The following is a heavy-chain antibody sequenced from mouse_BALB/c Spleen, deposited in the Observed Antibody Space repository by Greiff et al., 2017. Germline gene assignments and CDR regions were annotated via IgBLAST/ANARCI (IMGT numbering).Heavy chain of an antibody. CDR3: APIYYDYDRYYFDY. D-gene: IGHD2-4*01. CDR2: IDPANGNT. Sequence: EVKLVESGAELVKPGASVKLSCTASGFNIKDTYMHWVKQRPEQGLEWIGRIDPANGNTKYDPKFQGKATITADTSSNTAYLQLSSLTSEDTAVYYCAPIYYDYDRYYFDYWGQGTTLTVSS. V-gene: IGHV14-3*02. CDR1: GFNIKDTY. J-gene: IGHJ2*01.